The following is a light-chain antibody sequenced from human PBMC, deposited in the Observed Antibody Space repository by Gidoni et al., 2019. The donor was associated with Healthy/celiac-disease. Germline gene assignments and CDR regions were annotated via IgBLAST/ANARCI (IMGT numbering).Light chain of an antibody. Sequence: QSALTQPASVSGSQGQSITISCTGTSSDVGGYNYVSWYQQHPGKAPKLMIYDVSNRPSGVSNRFSGSKSGNTASLTISWLQAEDEADYYCSSYTSSSTLVFGGGTKLTVL. CDR1: SSDVGGYNY. J-gene: IGLJ2*01. CDR3: SSYTSSSTLV. V-gene: IGLV2-14*01. CDR2: DVS.